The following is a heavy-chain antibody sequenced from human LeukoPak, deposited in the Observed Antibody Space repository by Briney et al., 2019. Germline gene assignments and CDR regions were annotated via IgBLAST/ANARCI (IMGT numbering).Heavy chain of an antibody. CDR3: ARDQARMTTVAFGL. CDR2: IWYDGSNK. J-gene: IGHJ3*01. D-gene: IGHD4-23*01. V-gene: IGHV3-33*01. CDR1: GFTFSSYG. Sequence: GGSLRLSCAASGFTFSSYGMHWVRQAPGKGREWVAVIWYDGSNKYYADSVKGRFTISKDNSKNTLYLQMNSLRAEDTAVYYCARDQARMTTVAFGLWGQGTMVTVSS.